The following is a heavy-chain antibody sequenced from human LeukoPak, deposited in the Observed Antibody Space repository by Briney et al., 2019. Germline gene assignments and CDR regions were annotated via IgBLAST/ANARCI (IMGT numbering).Heavy chain of an antibody. Sequence: ASAEVSCKASGYTFTSYAMHWVRQAPGQRLEWMGWINAGNGNTKYSQKFQGRVTITRDTSASTAYMELSSLRSEDTAVYYCARDWVKTYYYGSGSQPLDYWGQGTLVTVSS. CDR3: ARDWVKTYYYGSGSQPLDY. D-gene: IGHD3-10*01. CDR1: GYTFTSYA. J-gene: IGHJ4*02. CDR2: INAGNGNT. V-gene: IGHV1-3*01.